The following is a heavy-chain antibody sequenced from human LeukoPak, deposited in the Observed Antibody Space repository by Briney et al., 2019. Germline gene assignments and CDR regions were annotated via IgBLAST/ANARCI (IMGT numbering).Heavy chain of an antibody. J-gene: IGHJ4*02. CDR3: ARGLYEGYYGSGSYSLDH. CDR2: MNPNSGNT. Sequence: ASVKVSCKASGYTFNTYGITWVRQAPGQGLEWMGWMNPNSGNTGYAQKFQGRVTMTRNTSISTAYMELSSLRSEDTAVYYCARGLYEGYYGSGSYSLDHWGQGTLVTVSS. D-gene: IGHD3-10*01. CDR1: GYTFNTYG. V-gene: IGHV1-8*02.